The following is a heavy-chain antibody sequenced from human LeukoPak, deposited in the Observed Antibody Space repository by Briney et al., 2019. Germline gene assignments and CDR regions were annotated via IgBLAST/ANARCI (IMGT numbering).Heavy chain of an antibody. Sequence: ASVKVSCKASGYTFTSYYMHWVRQAPGQGLEWMGIINPSGGSTSYAQKFQGRVTMTRDMSTSTVYMELSSLRSEDTAVYYCALGGAAAGIFDYWGQGTLVTVSS. CDR1: GYTFTSYY. D-gene: IGHD6-13*01. CDR2: INPSGGST. J-gene: IGHJ4*02. V-gene: IGHV1-46*01. CDR3: ALGGAAAGIFDY.